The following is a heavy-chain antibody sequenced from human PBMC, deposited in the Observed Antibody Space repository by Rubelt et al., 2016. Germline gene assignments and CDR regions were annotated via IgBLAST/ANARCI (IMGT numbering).Heavy chain of an antibody. CDR3: ARVIWGSGWSNNWFDP. Sequence: QVQLVQSGAEVKKPGASVKVSCKASGYTFTSYAMHWVRQAPGQRLEWMGWINAGNGNTKYSQKFQGRVTSTRDTSASTAYMELSSLGSEDTAGYYCARVIWGSGWSNNWFDPWGQGTLVTVSS. CDR2: INAGNGNT. J-gene: IGHJ5*02. D-gene: IGHD6-19*01. CDR1: GYTFTSYA. V-gene: IGHV1-3*01.